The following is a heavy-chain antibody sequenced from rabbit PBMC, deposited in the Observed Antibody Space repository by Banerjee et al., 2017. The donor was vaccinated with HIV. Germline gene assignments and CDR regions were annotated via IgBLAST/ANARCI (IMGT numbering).Heavy chain of an antibody. CDR1: GIDSSRSYW. CDR3: ARSVVAGVSL. V-gene: IGHV1S45*01. Sequence: QLEESGGGLVKPGGTLTLTCKASGIDSSRSYWICWVRQAPGKGLEWIGCIYTGSGRTYYASWAKGRFTISKTSSTTVTLQMTSLTAADTATYFCARSVVAGVSLWGPGTLVTVS. D-gene: IGHD4-1*01. J-gene: IGHJ6*01. CDR2: IYTGSGRT.